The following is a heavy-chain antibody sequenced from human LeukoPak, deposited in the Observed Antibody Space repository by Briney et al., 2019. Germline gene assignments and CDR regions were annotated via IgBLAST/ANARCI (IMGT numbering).Heavy chain of an antibody. CDR2: ISYNGNNK. CDR3: ARDLYLSI. Sequence: GGSPRLSCVISGYTFTHYGFHWVRQAPGKALEWVAYISYNGNNKYEDSVKGRFTISRDNSKNTLYLQMNSLRAEDTAVYYCARDLYLSIWGQGTMVTVSS. J-gene: IGHJ3*02. CDR1: GYTFTHYG. D-gene: IGHD2/OR15-2a*01. V-gene: IGHV3-30*03.